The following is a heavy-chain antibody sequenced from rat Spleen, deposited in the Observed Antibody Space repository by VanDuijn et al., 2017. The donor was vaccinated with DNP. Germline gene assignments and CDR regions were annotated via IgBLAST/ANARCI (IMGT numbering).Heavy chain of an antibody. V-gene: IGHV3-1*01. CDR1: GFSITSNY. D-gene: IGHD1-4*01. J-gene: IGHJ2*01. Sequence: EVQLQESGPGLVKPSQSLSLTCSVTGFSITSNYWGWIRKFPGNKMEWMGYISYSGSTSYSPSLKSRISITRDTSKNQFFLHLDSVTTEDTATYFCARWTTGFDYWGQGVMVTVSS. CDR2: ISYSGST. CDR3: ARWTTGFDY.